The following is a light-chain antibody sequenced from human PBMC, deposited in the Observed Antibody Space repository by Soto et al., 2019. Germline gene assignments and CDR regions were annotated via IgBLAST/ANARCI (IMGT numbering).Light chain of an antibody. Sequence: QSALTQPASVSGSPGQSITISCTGPRSDVGGYNYVSWYQQYPGKAPKLIVYEVTYRPSGVSNRFSGSKSDNTASLTISGLQAEDEADYYCSSYTSNITWVVGGGTKLTVL. CDR3: SSYTSNITWV. J-gene: IGLJ2*01. V-gene: IGLV2-14*01. CDR2: EVT. CDR1: RSDVGGYNY.